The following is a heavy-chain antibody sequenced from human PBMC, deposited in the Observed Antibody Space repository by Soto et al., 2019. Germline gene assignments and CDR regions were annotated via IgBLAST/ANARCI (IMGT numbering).Heavy chain of an antibody. J-gene: IGHJ4*02. V-gene: IGHV1-58*01. D-gene: IGHD6-13*01. CDR1: GFTFTSSA. CDR3: AANVRYSSSWYSFDY. CDR2: IVVGSGNT. Sequence: SVKVSCKASGFTFTSSAVQWVRQARGQRLEWIGWIVVGSGNTNYAQKFQERVTITRDMSTSTAYMELSSLRSEDTAVYYCAANVRYSSSWYSFDYWGQGTLVTVSS.